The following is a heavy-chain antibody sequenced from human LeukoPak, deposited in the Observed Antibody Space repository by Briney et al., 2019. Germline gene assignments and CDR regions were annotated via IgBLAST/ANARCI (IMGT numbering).Heavy chain of an antibody. CDR1: GGIFNNFV. V-gene: IGHV1-69*01. J-gene: IGHJ6*03. CDR2: IIPVFGAA. D-gene: IGHD1/OR15-1a*01. Sequence: ASVKVSCKASGGIFNNFVFNWVRQAPGQGLEWMGGIIPVFGAATYTQTFQGRITITADASTNTAYTELSSLSSDDTAVYYCATDQQNYYMDVWGRGTTVTVSS. CDR3: ATDQQNYYMDV.